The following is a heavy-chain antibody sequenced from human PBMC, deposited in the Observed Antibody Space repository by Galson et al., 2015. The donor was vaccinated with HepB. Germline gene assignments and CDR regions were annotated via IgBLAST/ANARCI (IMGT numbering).Heavy chain of an antibody. J-gene: IGHJ6*02. CDR2: INPNSGGT. CDR1: GSTFTGYY. Sequence: SVKVSCKASGSTFTGYYMHWVRQAPGQGLEWMGWINPNSGGTNYAQKFQGRVTMTRDTSISTAYMELSRLRSDDTAVYYCARDQLNYYGMDVWGQGTTVTVSS. V-gene: IGHV1-2*02. CDR3: ARDQLNYYGMDV. D-gene: IGHD3-10*01.